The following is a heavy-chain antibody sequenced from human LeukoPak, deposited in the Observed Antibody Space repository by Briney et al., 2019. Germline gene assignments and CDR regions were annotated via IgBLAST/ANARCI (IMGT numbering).Heavy chain of an antibody. J-gene: IGHJ5*02. CDR2: IIPIFGTA. CDR3: ASDYYYDSSGYYFSFDP. D-gene: IGHD3-22*01. CDR1: GGTFSSYA. V-gene: IGHV1-69*05. Sequence: ATVKVSCKASGGTFSSYAISWVRQAPGQGLEWMGGIIPIFGTANYAQKFQGRVTITTDESTSTAYMELSSLRSEDTAVYYCASDYYYDSSGYYFSFDPWGQGTLVTVSS.